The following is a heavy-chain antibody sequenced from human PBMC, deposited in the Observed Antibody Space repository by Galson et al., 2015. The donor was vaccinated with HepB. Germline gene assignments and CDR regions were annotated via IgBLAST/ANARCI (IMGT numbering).Heavy chain of an antibody. CDR3: ARDSSWYGYYYGMDV. CDR2: INPSGGST. Sequence: SVKVSCKASGYTFTSYYMHWVRQAPGHGLEWMGIINPSGGSTSYAQKFQGRVTMTRDTSTSTVYMELSSLRSEDTAVYYCARDSSWYGYYYGMDVWGQGTTVTVSS. V-gene: IGHV1-46*03. D-gene: IGHD6-13*01. CDR1: GYTFTSYY. J-gene: IGHJ6*02.